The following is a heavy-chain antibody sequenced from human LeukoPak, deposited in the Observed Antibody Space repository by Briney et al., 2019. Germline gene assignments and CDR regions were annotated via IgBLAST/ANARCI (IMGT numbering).Heavy chain of an antibody. Sequence: SGTLSLTCTVSGGYISTYYWSWIRQPAGKGLEWIGRIYSSGSTNYNPSLKSRLAMSVDTSKNQFSLRLSSVTAADTAVYYCARNKRLGWERADTTFDYWGQGALVTVSS. CDR2: IYSSGST. CDR1: GGYISTYY. J-gene: IGHJ4*02. V-gene: IGHV4-4*07. D-gene: IGHD1-1*01. CDR3: ARNKRLGWERADTTFDY.